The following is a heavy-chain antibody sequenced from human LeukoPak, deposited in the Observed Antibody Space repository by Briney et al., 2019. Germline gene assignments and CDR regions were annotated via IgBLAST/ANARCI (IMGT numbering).Heavy chain of an antibody. CDR1: GGSISSYY. J-gene: IGHJ4*02. V-gene: IGHV4-59*01. CDR3: ARGSHYQLLPFDY. Sequence: PSETLSLTCTLSGGSISSYYWSWIRQPPGKGLDWIGYIHYSGSTNYNSSLKSRVIISVDTSKDQFSLRLSSVTAADTAVYYCARGSHYQLLPFDYWGQGTVVTVSS. CDR2: IHYSGST. D-gene: IGHD2-2*01.